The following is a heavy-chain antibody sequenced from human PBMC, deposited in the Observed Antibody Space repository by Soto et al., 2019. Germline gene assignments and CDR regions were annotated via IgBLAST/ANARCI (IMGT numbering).Heavy chain of an antibody. V-gene: IGHV1-69*13. CDR3: ATGSFTSAGGRIGYHYNAMDV. CDR1: GGTFSSHS. J-gene: IGHJ6*02. Sequence: ASVKVSCKSSGGTFSSHSINWVRQAPGQGLEWMGGIIPIFGPANFAKKFQGRVTITADESTTTAYMELSSLTSEDTAVYYCATGSFTSAGGRIGYHYNAMDVWGQGTTVTVSS. D-gene: IGHD1-1*01. CDR2: IIPIFGPA.